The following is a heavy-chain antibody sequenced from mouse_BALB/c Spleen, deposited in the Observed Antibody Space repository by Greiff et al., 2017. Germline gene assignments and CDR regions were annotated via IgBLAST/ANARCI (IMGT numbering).Heavy chain of an antibody. V-gene: IGHV1S135*01. CDR3: AYYGHAMDY. CDR1: GYSFTSYY. D-gene: IGHD1-1*01. J-gene: IGHJ4*01. CDR2: IDPFNGGT. Sequence: EVQLQQSGPELMKPGASVKISCKASGYSFTSYYMHWVKQSHGKSLEWIGYIDPFNGGTSYNQKFKGKATLTVDKSSSTAYMHLSSLTSEDSAVYSCAYYGHAMDYWGQGTSVTVSS.